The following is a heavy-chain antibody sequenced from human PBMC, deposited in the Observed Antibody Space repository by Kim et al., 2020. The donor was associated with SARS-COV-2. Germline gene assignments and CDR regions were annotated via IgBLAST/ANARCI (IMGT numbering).Heavy chain of an antibody. CDR3: VRGAAEWEAVRSGFY. D-gene: IGHD1-26*01. J-gene: IGHJ4*02. V-gene: IGHV7-4-1*02. Sequence: ASVKVSCKTSGYSFTEYPLNWVRQAPGQGFEWMGWISTNTGNPKYAQGFTGRFVFSLDTSVSTAYLQISSLKTEDTGVYFCVRGAAEWEAVRSGFYWGQGTLVSVSS. CDR1: GYSFTEYP. CDR2: ISTNTGNP.